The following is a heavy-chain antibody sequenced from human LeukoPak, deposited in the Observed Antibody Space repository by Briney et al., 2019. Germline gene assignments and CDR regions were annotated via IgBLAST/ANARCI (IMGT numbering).Heavy chain of an antibody. Sequence: GGSLRLSCAASGFTFNHYWMTWVRQTPRKGLEWVANIKEDGTEKNYVDSVKGRFTISRDNAKNSLYLRMYSLRAEDTAVYYCARGGSESDYWGQGTLVTVSS. V-gene: IGHV3-7*01. J-gene: IGHJ4*02. CDR1: GFTFNHYW. CDR2: IKEDGTEK. CDR3: ARGGSESDY.